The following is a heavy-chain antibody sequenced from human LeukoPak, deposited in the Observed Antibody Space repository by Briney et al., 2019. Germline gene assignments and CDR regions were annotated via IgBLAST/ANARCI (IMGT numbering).Heavy chain of an antibody. CDR3: ARELGLSSSWDDAFDI. V-gene: IGHV4-4*07. CDR2: IYTSGST. J-gene: IGHJ3*02. D-gene: IGHD6-13*01. Sequence: KPSETLSLTCTVSGGSISSYYWSWIRQPAGKGLEWIGRIYTSGSTNYNPSLKSRVTMSVDTSKNQFSLKLSSVTAADTAVYYCARELGLSSSWDDAFDIWGQGTMVTVPS. CDR1: GGSISSYY.